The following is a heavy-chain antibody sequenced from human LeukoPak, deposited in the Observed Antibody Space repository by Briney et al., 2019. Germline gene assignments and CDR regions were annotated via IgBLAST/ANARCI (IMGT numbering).Heavy chain of an antibody. D-gene: IGHD3-10*01. CDR3: ARDRQYLYYYDAFDI. CDR2: IKQDGSEK. V-gene: IGHV3-7*01. J-gene: IGHJ3*02. CDR1: GFTFSSYW. Sequence: EAGGSLRLSCAASGFTFSSYWMSWVRQAPGKGLEWVANIKQDGSEKYYVDSVKGRFTISRDNAKNSLYLQMNSLRAEDTAVYYCARDRQYLYYYDAFDIWGQGTMVTVSS.